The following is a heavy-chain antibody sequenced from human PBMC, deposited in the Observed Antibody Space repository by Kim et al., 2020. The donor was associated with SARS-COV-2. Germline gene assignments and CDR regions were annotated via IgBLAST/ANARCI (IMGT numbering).Heavy chain of an antibody. CDR3: ARRRGSSPLAY. J-gene: IGHJ4*02. D-gene: IGHD3-10*01. Sequence: THEADARHGRLHISRDNARNALYLQLNRLRDEDTAVYYCARRRGSSPLAYWGQGTLVTVSS. CDR2: T. V-gene: IGHV3-48*02.